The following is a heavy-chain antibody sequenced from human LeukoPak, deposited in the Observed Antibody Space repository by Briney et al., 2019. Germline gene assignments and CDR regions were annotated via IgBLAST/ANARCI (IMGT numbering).Heavy chain of an antibody. CDR1: GGTFSSYA. CDR3: ARWDLYSGYDG. V-gene: IGHV1-8*02. CDR2: MNPNSGNT. J-gene: IGHJ4*02. Sequence: ASVKVSCKASGGTFSSYAISWVRQATGQGLEWMGWMNPNSGNTGYAQKFQGRVTMTRNTSISTAYMELSSLRSEDAAVYYCARWDLYSGYDGWGQGTLVTVSS. D-gene: IGHD5-12*01.